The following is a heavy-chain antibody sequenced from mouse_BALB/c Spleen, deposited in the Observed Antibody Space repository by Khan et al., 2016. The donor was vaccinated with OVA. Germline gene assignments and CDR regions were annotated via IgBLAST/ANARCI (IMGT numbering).Heavy chain of an antibody. D-gene: IGHD2-14*01. CDR2: IIYTGYT. Sequence: EVQLQESGPSLVKPSQTLSLTCSVTGDSITTGYWHWIRKFPGNKLEYMGYIIYTGYTYYNPSLKRRISITRHTSNNQYYLQLNSVTDEDTATYYCARSTYRYAFVYWGQGTLVTVSA. J-gene: IGHJ3*01. V-gene: IGHV3-8*02. CDR1: GDSITTGY. CDR3: ARSTYRYAFVY.